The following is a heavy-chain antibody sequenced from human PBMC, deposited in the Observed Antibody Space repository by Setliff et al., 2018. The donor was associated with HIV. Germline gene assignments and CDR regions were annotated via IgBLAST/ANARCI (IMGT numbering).Heavy chain of an antibody. D-gene: IGHD6-13*01. J-gene: IGHJ1*01. CDR3: ATDPGYSSTWYSESFQH. Sequence: GASVKVSCKASGYTFTSYYMHWVRQAPGQGLEWMANFDPEDGETFYAQKFQGRLTMTEDTSTDTAYMELSSLRSDDTAMYYCATDPGYSSTWYSESFQHWGQGTVVTVSS. V-gene: IGHV1-24*01. CDR1: GYTFTSYY. CDR2: FDPEDGET.